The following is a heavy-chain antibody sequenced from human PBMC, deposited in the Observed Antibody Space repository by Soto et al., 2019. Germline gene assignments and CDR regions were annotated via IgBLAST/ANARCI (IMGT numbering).Heavy chain of an antibody. Sequence: GGSLRLSCAASGFTFSSYAMSWVRQAPGKGLEWVSAISGSGGSTYYADSVKGRFTISRDNSKNTLYLQMNSLRAEDTAVYYCASGRTYSSGYEGVFGYWGQGTLVTVSS. D-gene: IGHD3-22*01. V-gene: IGHV3-23*01. CDR3: ASGRTYSSGYEGVFGY. J-gene: IGHJ4*02. CDR1: GFTFSSYA. CDR2: ISGSGGST.